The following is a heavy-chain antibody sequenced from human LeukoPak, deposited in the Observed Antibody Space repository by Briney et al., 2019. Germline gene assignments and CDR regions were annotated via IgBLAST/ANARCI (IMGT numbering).Heavy chain of an antibody. Sequence: PGGSLRLSCAASGFTFSSNWMHWVRQVPGKGLVWVSLINPSGSFTTYADSVKGRFTISRDNAKNRLYMQMNSLRVEDTAVYYCAREDPGYDILTGSNYFDYWGQGTLVTVPS. CDR3: AREDPGYDILTGSNYFDY. CDR1: GFTFSSNW. D-gene: IGHD3-9*01. V-gene: IGHV3-74*01. J-gene: IGHJ4*02. CDR2: INPSGSFT.